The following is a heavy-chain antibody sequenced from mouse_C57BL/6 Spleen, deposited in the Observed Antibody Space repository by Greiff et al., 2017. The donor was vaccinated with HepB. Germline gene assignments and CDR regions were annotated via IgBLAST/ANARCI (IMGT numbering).Heavy chain of an antibody. CDR3: ARENTTVVATNYFDY. CDR2: IYPRSGNT. J-gene: IGHJ2*01. D-gene: IGHD1-1*01. CDR1: GYTFTSYG. V-gene: IGHV1-81*01. Sequence: VQLQQSGAELARPGASVKLSCKASGYTFTSYGISWVKQRTGQGLEWIGEIYPRSGNTYYNEKFKGKAKLTADKSSSKAYMELRSLTSEDSAVYVCARENTTVVATNYFDYWGQGTTLTVSS.